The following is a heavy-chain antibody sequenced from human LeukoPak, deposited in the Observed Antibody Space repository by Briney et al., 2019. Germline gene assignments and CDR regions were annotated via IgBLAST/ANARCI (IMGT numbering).Heavy chain of an antibody. D-gene: IGHD3-16*01. CDR1: GGSISSSSYY. J-gene: IGHJ4*02. CDR3: ASLDYGDYCDY. Sequence: SETLSLTCTVSGGSISSSSYYWGWLRQPPGKGLEWIGSIYYSGSTYYNPSLKSRVTISVDTSKNQFSLKLSSVTAADTAVYYCASLDYGDYCDYWGQGTLVTVSS. V-gene: IGHV4-39*01. CDR2: IYYSGST.